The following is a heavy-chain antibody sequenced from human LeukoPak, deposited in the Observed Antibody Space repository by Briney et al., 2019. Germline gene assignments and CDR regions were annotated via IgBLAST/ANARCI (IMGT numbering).Heavy chain of an antibody. CDR3: ARGPSSSWYGLNV. D-gene: IGHD6-13*01. J-gene: IGHJ6*02. Sequence: PSETLSLTCAVYGGSFSGYYWSWIRQPPGKGLEWIGEINHSGSTNYNPSLKSRVTISVDTSKNQFSLKLSSVTAADTAVYYCARGPSSSWYGLNVWGQGTTVTVSS. V-gene: IGHV4-34*01. CDR2: INHSGST. CDR1: GGSFSGYY.